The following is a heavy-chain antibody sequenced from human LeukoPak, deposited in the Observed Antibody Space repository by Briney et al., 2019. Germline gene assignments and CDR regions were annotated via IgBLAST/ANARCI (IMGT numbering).Heavy chain of an antibody. CDR2: ISSRSSYI. CDR1: GFTFSSCS. D-gene: IGHD2-8*02. V-gene: IGHV3-21*01. J-gene: IGHJ4*02. Sequence: GGSLRLSCAASGFTFSSCSMNWVRQAPGKGRDWVSSISSRSSYIYYADSVKGRFTISRDNAKNALYLQMSSLRGEDTAVYNCARVVVVRVIDYWGEGTLVTVSS. CDR3: ARVVVVRVIDY.